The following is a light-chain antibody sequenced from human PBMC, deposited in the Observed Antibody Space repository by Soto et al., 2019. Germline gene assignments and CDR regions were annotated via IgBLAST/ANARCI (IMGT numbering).Light chain of an antibody. CDR3: QQYNNYSPMT. Sequence: DIQMTQSPSTLSASVGDRVTITCRASQSISSWLAWYQQKPGKAPKLLIYDASSLESGVPSRFSGSGSGTEFTLTISSLQPDDFATYYCQQYNNYSPMTFGQGTKVEIE. CDR2: DAS. V-gene: IGKV1-5*01. CDR1: QSISSW. J-gene: IGKJ1*01.